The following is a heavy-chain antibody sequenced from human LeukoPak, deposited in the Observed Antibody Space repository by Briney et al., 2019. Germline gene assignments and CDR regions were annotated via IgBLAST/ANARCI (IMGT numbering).Heavy chain of an antibody. Sequence: GASVKVSCKASGYTFTSYDINWVRQAPGQGLEWMGWISAYNGNTKYAQKLQGRVTMTIDTSTSTAYMELRSLRSDDTAVYYCARDDGITGITCNFDYWGQGTLVTVSS. V-gene: IGHV1-18*01. CDR2: ISAYNGNT. J-gene: IGHJ4*02. D-gene: IGHD1-7*01. CDR3: ARDDGITGITCNFDY. CDR1: GYTFTSYD.